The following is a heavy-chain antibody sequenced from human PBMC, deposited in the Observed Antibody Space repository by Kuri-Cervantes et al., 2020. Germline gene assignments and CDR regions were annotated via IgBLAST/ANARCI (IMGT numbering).Heavy chain of an antibody. Sequence: GESLKISCTASGFTFSSSEMNWVRQAPGRGLEWASYISGSGSNIYYADSVTGRFTISRDNAKNSLYLQMNSLRAEDTAVYHCAKVGRSTRPGYWGQGTLVTVSS. CDR3: AKVGRSTRPGY. CDR2: ISGSGSNI. V-gene: IGHV3-48*03. J-gene: IGHJ4*02. CDR1: GFTFSSSE. D-gene: IGHD6-6*01.